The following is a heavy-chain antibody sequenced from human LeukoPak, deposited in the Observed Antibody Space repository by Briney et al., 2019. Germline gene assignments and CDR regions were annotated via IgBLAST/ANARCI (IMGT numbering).Heavy chain of an antibody. J-gene: IGHJ3*02. D-gene: IGHD2-15*01. CDR3: ARSKRWYSTDAFDI. V-gene: IGHV3-74*03. Sequence: GGPLRLSCAASGFTFSSHWMHWVRQAPGKGLVWVSRINGDGSNTTYADSVKGRFTISRDNAKNTLYLQMNSLRAEDTAVYHCARSKRWYSTDAFDIWGQGTMVTVSS. CDR2: INGDGSNT. CDR1: GFTFSSHW.